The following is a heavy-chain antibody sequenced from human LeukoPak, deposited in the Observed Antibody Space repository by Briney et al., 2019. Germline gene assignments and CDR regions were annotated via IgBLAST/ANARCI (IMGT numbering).Heavy chain of an antibody. D-gene: IGHD6-19*01. J-gene: IGHJ4*02. CDR2: IYSGGST. CDR1: GFTVSSNY. V-gene: IGHV3-53*01. Sequence: GGSLRLSCAASGFTVSSNYMSWVRQAPGKGLEWVSVIYSGGSTYYADSVKGRFTISRDNSKNTLYLQMNSLRAEDTAVYYCAKGAGSSGWYPNDYWGQGTLVTVSS. CDR3: AKGAGSSGWYPNDY.